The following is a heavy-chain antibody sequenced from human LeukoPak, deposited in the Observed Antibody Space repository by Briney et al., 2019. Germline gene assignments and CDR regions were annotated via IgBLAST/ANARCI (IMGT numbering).Heavy chain of an antibody. V-gene: IGHV3-74*01. J-gene: IGHJ5*02. Sequence: GGSLRLSCAASGFSFSGYWMHWVRQAPGKGLVWVSRIKSDGSSTSYAGSVKGRFTIYRDNDKKTLYLQMNNLRAEDTAVYYCAKSDWFDPWGQGTLATVSS. CDR1: GFSFSGYW. CDR2: IKSDGSST. CDR3: AKSDWFDP.